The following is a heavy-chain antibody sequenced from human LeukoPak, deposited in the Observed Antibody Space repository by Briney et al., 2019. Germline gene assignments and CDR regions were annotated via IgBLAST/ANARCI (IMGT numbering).Heavy chain of an antibody. D-gene: IGHD3-22*01. V-gene: IGHV4-59*01. CDR2: IYYSGST. CDR3: ARDLYDSSESAFDI. J-gene: IGHJ3*02. CDR1: GGSLSSYY. Sequence: SETLSLTCTVSGGSLSSYYWSWIRQPPGKGLEWIGYIYYSGSTTYNPSLRSRVTISVDTSKNQFSLKLTSVTAADTAVYYCARDLYDSSESAFDIWGQGTMVTVSS.